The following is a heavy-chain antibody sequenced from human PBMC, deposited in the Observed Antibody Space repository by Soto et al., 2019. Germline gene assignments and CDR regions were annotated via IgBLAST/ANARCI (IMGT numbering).Heavy chain of an antibody. CDR2: INAGNGNT. Sequence: GASVKVSCKASGYTFTSYAMHWVRQAPGQRLEWMGWINAGNGNTKYSQKFQGRVTITRDTSASTAYMELSSLRSEDTAMYYCERLGGYCSGSSCHGYYAMDVWGQGITVTVSS. CDR1: GYTFTSYA. V-gene: IGHV1-3*01. J-gene: IGHJ6*02. CDR3: ERLGGYCSGSSCHGYYAMDV. D-gene: IGHD2-2*01.